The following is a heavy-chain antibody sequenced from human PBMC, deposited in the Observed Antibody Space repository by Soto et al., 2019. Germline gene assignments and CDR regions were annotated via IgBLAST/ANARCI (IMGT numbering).Heavy chain of an antibody. CDR2: ISAYNGNT. CDR1: GYTFTSYG. Sequence: GASVKVSCKASGYTFTSYGISWVRQAPGQGLEWMGWISAYNGNTNYAQKLQGRVTMTTDTSTSTAYMELRSLRSDDTAVYYCARFEFVVVPAANNGMDVWGQGTTVTVSS. J-gene: IGHJ6*02. D-gene: IGHD2-2*01. V-gene: IGHV1-18*01. CDR3: ARFEFVVVPAANNGMDV.